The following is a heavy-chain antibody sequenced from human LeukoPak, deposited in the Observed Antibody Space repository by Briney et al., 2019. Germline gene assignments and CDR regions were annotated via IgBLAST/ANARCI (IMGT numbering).Heavy chain of an antibody. J-gene: IGHJ4*02. CDR2: IKQDGSEK. CDR3: ARKRPNYFDY. Sequence: PGGSLRLSCAASGFTFSSYMMNWVRQAPGKGLEWVANIKQDGSEKYYVDSVKGRFTISRDNAENSLYLQMNSLRAEDTALYYCARKRPNYFDYWGQGTLVTVSS. CDR1: GFTFSSYM. V-gene: IGHV3-7*01.